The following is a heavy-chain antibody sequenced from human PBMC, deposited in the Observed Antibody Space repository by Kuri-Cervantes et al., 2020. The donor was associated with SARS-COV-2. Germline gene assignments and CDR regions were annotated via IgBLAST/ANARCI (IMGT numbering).Heavy chain of an antibody. D-gene: IGHD3-3*01. CDR2: IIPIFDTA. V-gene: IGHV1-69*06. CDR3: ATLKATKEVMSGYYGYGMDV. J-gene: IGHJ6*02. Sequence: SVKVSCKASGGTFSSYAISWVRQAPGQGLEWMGGIIPIFDTANYAQTFQGRVTITADKSTSTAYMELSSLRSEDTAVYYCATLKATKEVMSGYYGYGMDVWGQGTTVTVSS. CDR1: GGTFSSYA.